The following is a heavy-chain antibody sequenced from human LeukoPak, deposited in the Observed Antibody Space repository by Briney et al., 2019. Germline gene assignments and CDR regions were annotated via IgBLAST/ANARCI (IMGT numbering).Heavy chain of an antibody. Sequence: GGSLRLSCAASGFTFSSYSMNWVRRAPGKGLEWVSSISGNSRYIYYADSVKGRFTISRDNAKNSLFLQMNSLGAEDTAVYYYAREDYALDMWGQGTMVTVSS. CDR3: AREDYALDM. V-gene: IGHV3-21*01. CDR1: GFTFSSYS. CDR2: ISGNSRYI. J-gene: IGHJ3*02.